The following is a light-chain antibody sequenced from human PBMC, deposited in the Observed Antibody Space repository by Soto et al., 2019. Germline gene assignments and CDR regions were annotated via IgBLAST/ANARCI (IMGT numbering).Light chain of an antibody. CDR3: QQYKNWPL. V-gene: IGKV3-11*01. Sequence: EILLTQSPASLSVSAGDRATITCRASQSVSSYLAWYQQKPGQAPRLLIYDASNRATGIPARFSGSGSGTDFTLTISSLEPEDFAVYYCQQYKNWPLFGQGTRLEIK. J-gene: IGKJ5*01. CDR2: DAS. CDR1: QSVSSY.